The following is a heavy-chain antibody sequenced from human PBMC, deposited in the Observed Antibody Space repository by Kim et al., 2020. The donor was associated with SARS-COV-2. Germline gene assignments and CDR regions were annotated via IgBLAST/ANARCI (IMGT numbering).Heavy chain of an antibody. Sequence: ASVKVSCKVSGYTLTELSMHWVRQAPGKGLEWMGGVDPEDGETIYAQKFQGRVTMTEDTSTDTAYMELSSLRSEDTAMYYCATRGAVAASYFADWGQVTLVTVSA. D-gene: IGHD6-19*01. CDR3: ATRGAVAASYFAD. CDR2: VDPEDGET. CDR1: GYTLTELS. J-gene: IGHJ4*02. V-gene: IGHV1-24*01.